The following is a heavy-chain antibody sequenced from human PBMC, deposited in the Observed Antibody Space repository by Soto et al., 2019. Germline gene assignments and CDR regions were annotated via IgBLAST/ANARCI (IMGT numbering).Heavy chain of an antibody. CDR2: IYYSGST. CDR1: RGSITNYY. D-gene: IGHD5-18*01. V-gene: IGHV4-59*01. Sequence: PSWCVAISCTLSRGSITNYYWSWIRQPPGKGLEWIGFIYYSGSTNYNPSLKSRVTISVATSKNQVSLKLSSVTAADTGVYYCARDRTAVAAGYYGMDVWGQGTTVTVSS. CDR3: ARDRTAVAAGYYGMDV. J-gene: IGHJ6*02.